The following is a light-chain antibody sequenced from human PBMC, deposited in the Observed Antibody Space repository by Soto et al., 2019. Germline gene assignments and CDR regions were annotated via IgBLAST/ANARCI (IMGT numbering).Light chain of an antibody. V-gene: IGKV3-15*01. J-gene: IGKJ4*01. Sequence: EIVMTQSPATLSVSPGERVTLSCRASQSVRSNLAWYQQKPGQPPRLLIYGAYTRASDIPARFSASGSGTEFTLTISSLQSEDFAVYHCQQYNEWPLSFGGGTKVEI. CDR2: GAY. CDR3: QQYNEWPLS. CDR1: QSVRSN.